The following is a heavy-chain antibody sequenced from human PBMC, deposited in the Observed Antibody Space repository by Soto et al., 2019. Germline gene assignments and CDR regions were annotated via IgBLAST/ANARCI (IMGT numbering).Heavy chain of an antibody. CDR2: IYWDDDK. J-gene: IGHJ5*02. Sequence: QITLKESGPTLVKPTQTLTLTCTFSGFSLSTSGVGVGWIRQPPGKALEWLALIYWDDDKRYSPSLKSRLTITKDTSKNQVVLTMTNMDPVDTATYYCAHRRAYCSGGTCYSIWFDPGAREPWSPSPQ. CDR3: AHRRAYCSGGTCYSIWFDP. CDR1: GFSLSTSGVG. D-gene: IGHD2-15*01. V-gene: IGHV2-5*02.